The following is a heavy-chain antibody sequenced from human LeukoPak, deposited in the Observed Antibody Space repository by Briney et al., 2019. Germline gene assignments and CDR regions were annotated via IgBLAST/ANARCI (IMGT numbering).Heavy chain of an antibody. D-gene: IGHD2-2*01. J-gene: IGHJ3*02. CDR2: INPNSGGT. V-gene: IGHV1-2*04. Sequence: ASVKVSCKASGYTFTGYYMHWVRQAPGHGLEWMGRINPNSGGTNYAQKFQGWVTMTRDTSISTAYMELSRLRSDDTAVYYCARDRRYCSSTSCYADAFDIWGQGTMVTVSS. CDR3: ARDRRYCSSTSCYADAFDI. CDR1: GYTFTGYY.